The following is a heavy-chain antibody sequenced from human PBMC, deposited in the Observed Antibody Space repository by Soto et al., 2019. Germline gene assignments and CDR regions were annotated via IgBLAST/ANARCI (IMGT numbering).Heavy chain of an antibody. CDR3: ARGSYDYVWGSYRHDAFDI. Sequence: KPSETLSLTCTVSGGSISSGGYYWSWIRQRPGKGLEWIGYIYYSGSTYYNPSLKSRVTISVDTSKNQFSLKLSSVTAADTAVYYCARGSYDYVWGSYRHDAFDIWGQGTMVTVSS. V-gene: IGHV4-31*03. D-gene: IGHD3-16*02. CDR1: GGSISSGGYY. CDR2: IYYSGST. J-gene: IGHJ3*02.